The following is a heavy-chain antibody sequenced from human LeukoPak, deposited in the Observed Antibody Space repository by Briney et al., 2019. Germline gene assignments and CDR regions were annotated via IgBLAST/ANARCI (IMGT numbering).Heavy chain of an antibody. D-gene: IGHD3-16*01. V-gene: IGHV1-2*02. CDR2: INPNSGGT. CDR3: ARVYDYYYYYGMDV. CDR1: GYTFTGCY. J-gene: IGHJ6*02. Sequence: ASVKVSCKASGYTFTGCYMHCVRQAPGQGLEWMGWINPNSGGTNYAQKFQGRVTMTRDTSISTAYMELSRLRSDDTAVYYCARVYDYYYYYGMDVWGQGTTVTVSS.